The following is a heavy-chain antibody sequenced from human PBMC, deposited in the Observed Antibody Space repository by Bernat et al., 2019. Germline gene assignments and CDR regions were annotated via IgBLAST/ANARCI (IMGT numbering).Heavy chain of an antibody. J-gene: IGHJ5*01. CDR1: GFTFSSYA. CDR3: ARDPHGDYWFDS. V-gene: IGHV3-23*01. D-gene: IGHD4-17*01. CDR2: MSGRGGDT. Sequence: EVQLLESEGGLVQPGGSLRLCCGAAGFTFSSYAMSWVRQAPGKGLEWVSGMSGRGGDTYYADSVKGRFTISRDNSKNTLYLQMNSLRVEDTAVYYCARDPHGDYWFDSCFQRIRVTVTS.